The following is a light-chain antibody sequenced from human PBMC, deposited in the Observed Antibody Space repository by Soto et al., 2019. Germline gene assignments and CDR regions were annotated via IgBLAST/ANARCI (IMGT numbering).Light chain of an antibody. CDR3: AAWDDSLNERV. J-gene: IGLJ3*02. CDR2: SNN. CDR1: SSNIGSNT. Sequence: QSALTQPPSASGTPGQRVTISCSGSSSNIGSNTVNWYQQLPGTAPKLLIYSNNQRPSGVPDRFSGSKSGTSASLAISGLQSEDEADYYCAAWDDSLNERVFGGGTKLTVL. V-gene: IGLV1-44*01.